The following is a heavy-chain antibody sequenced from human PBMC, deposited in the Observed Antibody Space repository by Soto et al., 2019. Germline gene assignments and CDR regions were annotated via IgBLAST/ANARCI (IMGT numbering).Heavy chain of an antibody. CDR3: ARQPAAGYYYYGMDV. CDR1: GYSFTSYW. V-gene: IGHV5-51*01. D-gene: IGHD6-13*01. Sequence: ESVKISFQGCGYSFTSYWIGWVGQIPGKGLEWMGIIYPGDSDTRYSPSFQGQVTISADKSISTAYLQWSSLKASDTAMYYCARQPAAGYYYYGMDVWGQGTTVTVSS. CDR2: IYPGDSDT. J-gene: IGHJ6*02.